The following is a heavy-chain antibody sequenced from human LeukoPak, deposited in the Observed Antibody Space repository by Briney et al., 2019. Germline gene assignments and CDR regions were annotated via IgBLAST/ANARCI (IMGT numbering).Heavy chain of an antibody. CDR3: ARIWLRAFDS. V-gene: IGHV5-51*01. Sequence: GGSLQISCKGSGYRFTNYWIAWVRQLPGKGLEWMGIIYPDDSDSRYSPSFQGQVTIPADKSITTAYLQWSSLKATDTAMYYCARIWLRAFDSWGQGAMVTVSS. CDR1: GYRFTNYW. D-gene: IGHD3-16*01. J-gene: IGHJ3*02. CDR2: IYPDDSDS.